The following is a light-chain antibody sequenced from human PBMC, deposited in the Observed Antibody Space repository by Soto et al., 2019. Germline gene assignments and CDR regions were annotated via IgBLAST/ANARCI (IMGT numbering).Light chain of an antibody. J-gene: IGLJ1*01. CDR3: SSYTSSSTLEGV. CDR1: SSDVGGYNY. CDR2: DVS. Sequence: QSVLTHPASVSWSPGQSITISCTGTSSDVGGYNYVSWYQQHPGKAPKLMIYDVSNRPSGVSNRFSGSKSGNTASLTISGLQAEDEADYYCSSYTSSSTLEGVFGTGTKVTVL. V-gene: IGLV2-14*01.